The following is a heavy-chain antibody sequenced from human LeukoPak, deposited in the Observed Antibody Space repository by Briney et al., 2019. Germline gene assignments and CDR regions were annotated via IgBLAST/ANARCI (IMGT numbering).Heavy chain of an antibody. CDR3: ARDRRRDFDY. V-gene: IGHV3-30-3*01. CDR1: GFTFSSYA. CDR2: ISYDGSNK. Sequence: GGSLRLSCAASGFTFSSYAMHWVRQAPGKGLEWVVVISYDGSNKYYADSVKGRFTISRDNSKNTLYLQMNSLRAEDTAVYYCARDRRRDFDYWGQGTLVTVSS. J-gene: IGHJ4*02.